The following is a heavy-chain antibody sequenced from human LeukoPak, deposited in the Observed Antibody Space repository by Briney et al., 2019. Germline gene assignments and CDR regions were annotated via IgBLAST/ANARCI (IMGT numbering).Heavy chain of an antibody. J-gene: IGHJ4*02. CDR3: ATRITIFGVVTDFDY. Sequence: GASVKVSCKASRYTFTGYYMHWVRQAPGQGLEWMGWINPNSGGTNYAQKFQGRVTMTRDTSISTAYMELSRLRSDDTAVYYCATRITIFGVVTDFDYWGQGTLVTVSS. D-gene: IGHD3-3*01. V-gene: IGHV1-2*02. CDR1: RYTFTGYY. CDR2: INPNSGGT.